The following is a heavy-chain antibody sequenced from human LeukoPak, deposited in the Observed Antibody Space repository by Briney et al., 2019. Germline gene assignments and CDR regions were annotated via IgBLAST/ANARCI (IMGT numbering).Heavy chain of an antibody. D-gene: IGHD3-22*01. CDR3: ARDRPTYYYDSSGYFDAFDI. CDR2: ICSGGST. CDR1: GFTVSSNY. J-gene: IGHJ3*02. V-gene: IGHV3-53*01. Sequence: GGSLRLSCAASGFTVSSNYMSWVRQAPGKGLEWVSVICSGGSTYYADSVKGRFTISRDNSKNTLYLQMNSLRAEDTAVYYCARDRPTYYYDSSGYFDAFDIWGQGTMVTVSS.